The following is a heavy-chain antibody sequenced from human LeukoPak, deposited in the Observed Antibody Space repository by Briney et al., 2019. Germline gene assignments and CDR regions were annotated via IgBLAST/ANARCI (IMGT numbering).Heavy chain of an antibody. D-gene: IGHD6-6*01. Sequence: AASVKVSCKASGFTFTSSAVQWVRQARGQRLEWIGWIVVGSGNTNYAQKFQERVTITRDMSTSTAYMELSSLRSEDTAVYYCARVNPEKQYSRLIWPALIHYYGMDVWGQGTTVTVSS. CDR1: GFTFTSSA. CDR2: IVVGSGNT. J-gene: IGHJ6*02. V-gene: IGHV1-58*01. CDR3: ARVNPEKQYSRLIWPALIHYYGMDV.